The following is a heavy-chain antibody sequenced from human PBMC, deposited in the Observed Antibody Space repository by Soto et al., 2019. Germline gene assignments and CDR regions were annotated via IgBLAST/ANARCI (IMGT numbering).Heavy chain of an antibody. Sequence: SVKVSCKASGGTFSSYAISWVRQAPGQGLEWMGGIIPVFGTGIYAQKFQGRVTITADKSTNTAYMELSSLRSEDTAVYFCARVGGTGGYTYGLDYWGQRTLVTVPS. CDR2: IIPVFGTG. J-gene: IGHJ4*02. CDR3: ARVGGTGGYTYGLDY. CDR1: GGTFSSYA. V-gene: IGHV1-69*06. D-gene: IGHD5-18*01.